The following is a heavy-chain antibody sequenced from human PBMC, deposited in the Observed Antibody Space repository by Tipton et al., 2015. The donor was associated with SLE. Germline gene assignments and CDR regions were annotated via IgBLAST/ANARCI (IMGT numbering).Heavy chain of an antibody. Sequence: SLRLSCAASGFTFSSSAMSWVRQTPEKGLEWVASTNGDGSVTNYVDSVRGRFSISRDNAKNSLFLQMHNVRAEDTALYYCARDSGWGRYGYWGQGALVIVSS. CDR3: ARDSGWGRYGY. V-gene: IGHV3-7*01. CDR1: GFTFSSSA. J-gene: IGHJ4*02. D-gene: IGHD3-16*01. CDR2: TNGDGSVT.